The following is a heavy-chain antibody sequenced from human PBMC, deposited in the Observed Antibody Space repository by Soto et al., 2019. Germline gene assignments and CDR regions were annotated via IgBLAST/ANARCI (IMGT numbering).Heavy chain of an antibody. D-gene: IGHD5-18*01. CDR2: ISGSGGST. V-gene: IGHV3-23*01. J-gene: IGHJ6*02. CDR3: AKGDTAMVPYFYGMDV. Sequence: EVQLLESGGGLVQPGGSLRLSCAASGFTFSSYAMSWVRQAPGKGLEWVSAISGSGGSTYYADSVKGRFTISRDNSKNTLYLQMNSLRADDTAVHYCAKGDTAMVPYFYGMDVWGQGTTVTVSS. CDR1: GFTFSSYA.